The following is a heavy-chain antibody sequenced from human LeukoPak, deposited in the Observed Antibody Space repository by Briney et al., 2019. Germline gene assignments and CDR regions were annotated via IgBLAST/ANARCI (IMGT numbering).Heavy chain of an antibody. D-gene: IGHD6-19*01. J-gene: IGHJ6*03. CDR1: GFTVSFNY. Sequence: GGSLRLSCAASGFTVSFNYMSWVRQAPGKGLEWISVIYSGGSTYYADSVKGRSTISRDDSKNTLYLQMNSLRAEDTAIYYCARAQWRTYSYYYMDVWGKGTTVTVSS. CDR3: ARAQWRTYSYYYMDV. CDR2: IYSGGST. V-gene: IGHV3-53*01.